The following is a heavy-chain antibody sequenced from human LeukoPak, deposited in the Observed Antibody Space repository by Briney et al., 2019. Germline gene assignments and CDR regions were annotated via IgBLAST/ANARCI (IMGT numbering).Heavy chain of an antibody. Sequence: SETLSLTCSVSGGSISSAGYYWSWIRQHPGKGLEWIGYIYYSGSTYYNPSLKSRVTISVDTSKNQFSLKLNSLTDADTAVYYCASRRLYSSGWYCWGQGTLVTVSS. V-gene: IGHV4-31*03. D-gene: IGHD6-19*01. J-gene: IGHJ4*02. CDR3: ASRRLYSSGWYC. CDR1: GGSISSAGYY. CDR2: IYYSGST.